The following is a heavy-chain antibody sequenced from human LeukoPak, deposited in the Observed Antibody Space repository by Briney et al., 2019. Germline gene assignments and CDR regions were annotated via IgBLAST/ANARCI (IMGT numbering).Heavy chain of an antibody. CDR2: MNPNSGNT. CDR1: GYTFTSYD. J-gene: IGHJ5*02. D-gene: IGHD2-2*01. V-gene: IGHV1-8*01. CDR3: ARGRGFCSSTSCYNWFDP. Sequence: ASVKVSCKASGYTFTSYDINWVRQATGQGLEWMGWMNPNSGNTGYAQKFQGRVTMTRNTSISTAYMELSSLRSEDTGVYYCARGRGFCSSTSCYNWFDPWGQGTLVTVSS.